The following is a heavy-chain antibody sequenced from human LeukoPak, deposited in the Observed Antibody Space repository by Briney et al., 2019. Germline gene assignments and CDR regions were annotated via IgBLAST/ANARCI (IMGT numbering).Heavy chain of an antibody. Sequence: PSETLSLTCAVYGVSFSGHYWSWIRQPPGKGLEWIGETNHSGSTNYNPSLKSRVTISVDTSKNQFSLKLNSVTAADTAVYYCARNYGPWGQGTLVTVSS. CDR2: TNHSGST. D-gene: IGHD3-16*01. J-gene: IGHJ5*02. CDR1: GVSFSGHY. CDR3: ARNYGP. V-gene: IGHV4-34*01.